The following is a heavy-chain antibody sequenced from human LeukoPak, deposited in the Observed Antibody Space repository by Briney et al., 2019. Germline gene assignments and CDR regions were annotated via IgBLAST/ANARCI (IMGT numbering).Heavy chain of an antibody. CDR3: ARGGYCSGGSCYAPYFDY. V-gene: IGHV4-34*01. D-gene: IGHD2-15*01. CDR1: GGSFSGYY. J-gene: IGHJ4*02. Sequence: PSETLSLTCAVYGGSFSGYYWSWIRQPPGKGLEWIGEINHNGSTNYNPSLKSRVTISVDTSKNQFSLKLSSVTAADTAVYYCARGGYCSGGSCYAPYFDYWGQGTLVTVSS. CDR2: INHNGST.